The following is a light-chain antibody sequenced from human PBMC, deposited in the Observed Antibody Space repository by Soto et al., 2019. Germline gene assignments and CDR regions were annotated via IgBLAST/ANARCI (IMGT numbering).Light chain of an antibody. J-gene: IGLJ3*02. V-gene: IGLV2-14*01. Sequence: QSVLTQPASVSGSPGQSITISCTGTSSDVGGYNYVSWYQQHPGKAPKLIIYEVSNRPSGVSGRFSGSKSDNTASLTISGLQAEDEADYYCSSYAGSVWVFGGGTQLTVL. CDR3: SSYAGSVWV. CDR1: SSDVGGYNY. CDR2: EVS.